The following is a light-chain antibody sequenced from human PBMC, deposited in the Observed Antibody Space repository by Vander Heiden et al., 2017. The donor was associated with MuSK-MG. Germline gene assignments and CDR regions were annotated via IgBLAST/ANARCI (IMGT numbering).Light chain of an antibody. Sequence: IPLTHSPSSLSASVGDRVTVAFRPSQDISSALAWYHQKPGKARKLLIYDASNWESVVPSRFSDSRYGKVFTVTSSSRQLGDIGPYFCQQDESYAPRTFSEGTKLDI. V-gene: IGKV1-13*02. CDR1: QDISSA. CDR3: QQDESYAPRT. CDR2: DAS. J-gene: IGKJ2*02.